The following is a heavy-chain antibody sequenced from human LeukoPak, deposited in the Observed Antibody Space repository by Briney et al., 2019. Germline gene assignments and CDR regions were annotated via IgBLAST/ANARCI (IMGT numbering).Heavy chain of an antibody. J-gene: IGHJ4*02. D-gene: IGHD6-25*01. CDR2: IYYSGST. V-gene: IGHV4-59*08. Sequence: PSETLSLTCTVSGGSISSYYWSWIRQPPGKGLEWIGYIYYSGSTNYNPSLKSRVTISVDTSKNQFSLKLSSVTAADTAVYYCARQRRHPLDYWGQGTLVTVSS. CDR3: ARQRRHPLDY. CDR1: GGSISSYY.